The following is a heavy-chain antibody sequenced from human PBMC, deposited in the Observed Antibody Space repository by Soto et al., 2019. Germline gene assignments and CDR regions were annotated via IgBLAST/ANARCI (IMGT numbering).Heavy chain of an antibody. CDR1: GLPFSGYY. V-gene: IGHV3-11*06. D-gene: IGHD2-21*01. J-gene: IGHJ4*02. CDR3: ARGGGGGLFEH. Sequence: GGSLRLSCATSGLPFSGYYMSWIRQAPGKGLEWLSHISPKSTYRNYADSVKGRFTISRDNTKSSLFLQMNSLGVEDTAVYYCARGGGGGLFEHWGQGVLVTVS. CDR2: ISPKSTYR.